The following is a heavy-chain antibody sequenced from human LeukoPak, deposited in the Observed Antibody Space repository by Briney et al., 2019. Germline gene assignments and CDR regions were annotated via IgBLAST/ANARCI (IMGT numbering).Heavy chain of an antibody. V-gene: IGHV4-39*01. J-gene: IGHJ4*02. Sequence: SETLSLTCTASGGSISSSSYYWGWIRQPPGKGLEWIGSIYYSGSTYYNPSLKSRVTISVDTSKNQFSLKLSSVTAADTAVYYCARHPAGLWFGESWVDYWGQGTLVTVSS. D-gene: IGHD3-10*01. CDR3: ARHPAGLWFGESWVDY. CDR2: IYYSGST. CDR1: GGSISSSSYY.